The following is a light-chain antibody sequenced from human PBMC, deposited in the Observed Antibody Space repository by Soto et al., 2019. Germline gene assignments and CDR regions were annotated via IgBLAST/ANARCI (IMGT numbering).Light chain of an antibody. CDR2: RDN. J-gene: IGLJ3*02. V-gene: IGLV1-47*01. CDR3: AAWDDSLSGLV. CDR1: RSNIGSYY. Sequence: QSVLTQPPSASGTPGQRVTISCSGSRSNIGSYYVYWYHQLPGAAPKLVIYRDNQRPSGVPDRFSGSKSGTSASLAISGLRPEDEADYYCAAWDDSLSGLVFGRGTKLTVL.